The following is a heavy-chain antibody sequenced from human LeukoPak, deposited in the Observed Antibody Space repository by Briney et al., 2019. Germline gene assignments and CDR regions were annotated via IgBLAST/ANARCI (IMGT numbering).Heavy chain of an antibody. V-gene: IGHV1-69*04. D-gene: IGHD3-3*01. Sequence: SVKVSCKASGGTFSSYAISWVRQAPGQGLEWMGRIIPILGIANYAQKFQGRVTITADKSTSTACMELSSLRSEDTAVYYCARDLGDFWSDYYYGMDVWGQGTTVTVSS. CDR2: IIPILGIA. J-gene: IGHJ6*02. CDR1: GGTFSSYA. CDR3: ARDLGDFWSDYYYGMDV.